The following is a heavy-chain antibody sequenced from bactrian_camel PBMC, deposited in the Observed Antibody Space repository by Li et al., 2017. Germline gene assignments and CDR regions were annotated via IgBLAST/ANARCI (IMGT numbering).Heavy chain of an antibody. V-gene: IGHV3S53*01. D-gene: IGHD2*01. CDR2: TGSDTER. Sequence: HVQLVESGGGSVQAGGSLRLSCVASAYESMTCLGWFRQAPGKEREGVAATGSDTERFYADFVKGRFSTSQDNAKTTVYLQMTSLQPEDTAMYYCTATPFLANRLNPNHYNFWGQGTQVTVS. CDR3: TATPFLANRLNPNHYNF. CDR1: AYESMTC. J-gene: IGHJ4*01.